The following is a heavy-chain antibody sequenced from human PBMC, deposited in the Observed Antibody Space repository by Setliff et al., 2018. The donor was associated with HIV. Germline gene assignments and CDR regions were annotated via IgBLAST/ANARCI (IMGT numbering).Heavy chain of an antibody. Sequence: ASVKVSCKASGYTFTGYYVHWVRQAPGRGLEWMGWISPHSGGTRTTRTFRGRVTMTRDTSINTAYMELSGVRSDDTAVYFCARQLSNSFDYWGQGTLVTVSS. CDR3: ARQLSNSFDY. J-gene: IGHJ4*02. V-gene: IGHV1-2*02. CDR1: GYTFTGYY. CDR2: ISPHSGGT. D-gene: IGHD1-1*01.